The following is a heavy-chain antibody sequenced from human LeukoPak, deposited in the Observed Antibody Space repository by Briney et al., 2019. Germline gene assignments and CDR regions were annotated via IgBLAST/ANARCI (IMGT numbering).Heavy chain of an antibody. J-gene: IGHJ4*02. V-gene: IGHV4-59*08. D-gene: IGHD3-22*01. CDR1: GGSISSYY. CDR2: IYYSGST. CDR3: ARQLYYYDSSGYSGPAGFDY. Sequence: SETLSLTCTVSGGSISSYYWSWIRQPPGKGLEWIGYIYYSGSTNYKPSLKSRVTISVDTSKNQFSLKLSSVTAADTAVYYCARQLYYYDSSGYSGPAGFDYWGQGTLVTVSS.